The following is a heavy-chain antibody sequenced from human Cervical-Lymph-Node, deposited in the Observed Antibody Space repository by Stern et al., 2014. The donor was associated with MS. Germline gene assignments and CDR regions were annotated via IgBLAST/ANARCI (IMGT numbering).Heavy chain of an antibody. CDR2: ISYDGNN. CDR3: ARSFDPGFYSYFGMNV. CDR1: GFTFSSYA. J-gene: IGHJ6*02. D-gene: IGHD3-9*01. Sequence: QMQLVQSGGGVVLPGRSLRLSCTASGFTFSSYAMHWVRQAPGKGLEWVAVISYDGNNNYAASVKGRFIISRDNSKNTLYLQMNSLSAEDTAVYYCARSFDPGFYSYFGMNVWGQGTTVTVAS. V-gene: IGHV3-30-3*01.